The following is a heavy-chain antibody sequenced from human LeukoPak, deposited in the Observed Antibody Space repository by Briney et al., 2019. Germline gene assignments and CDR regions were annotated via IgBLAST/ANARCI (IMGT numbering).Heavy chain of an antibody. J-gene: IGHJ4*02. CDR2: IYSGGST. V-gene: IGHV3-53*01. Sequence: PGGSLRLSCAVSGFSFNKAWMSWVRQAPGKGLEWVSVIYSGGSTYYADPVKGRFTISRDNSKNTLYLQMNSLRAEDTAVYYCARVYCGGDCYLDYWGQGTLVTVSS. CDR1: GFSFNKAW. D-gene: IGHD2-21*02. CDR3: ARVYCGGDCYLDY.